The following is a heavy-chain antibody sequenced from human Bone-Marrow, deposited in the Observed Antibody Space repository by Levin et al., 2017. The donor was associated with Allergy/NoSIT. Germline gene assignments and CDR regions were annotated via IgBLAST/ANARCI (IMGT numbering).Heavy chain of an antibody. CDR3: ARVALPRYCTSTSCSDSGYYFDY. CDR1: GFTFSSYD. V-gene: IGHV3-13*04. D-gene: IGHD2-2*01. Sequence: GESLKISCAASGFTFSSYDMHWVRQATGRGLEWVSAIGTAADSYYSGSVKGRFTVSRDNAKNSFYLQMNSLRAGDTAVYYCARVALPRYCTSTSCSDSGYYFDYWGQGTLVTGSS. J-gene: IGHJ4*02. CDR2: IGTAADS.